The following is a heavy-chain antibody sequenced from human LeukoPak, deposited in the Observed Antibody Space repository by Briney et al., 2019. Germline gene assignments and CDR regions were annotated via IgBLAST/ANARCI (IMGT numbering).Heavy chain of an antibody. V-gene: IGHV4-59*01. CDR3: ARLLLSSLGYGDYQYGYFDY. D-gene: IGHD4-17*01. CDR2: IYYSGST. J-gene: IGHJ4*02. Sequence: SETLSLTCTVSGGSISSYYWSWIRQPPGKGLEGSGYIYYSGSTNYNPSLKSRVTISVDTSKNQFSLKLSSVTAADTAVYYCARLLLSSLGYGDYQYGYFDYWGQGTLVTVSS. CDR1: GGSISSYY.